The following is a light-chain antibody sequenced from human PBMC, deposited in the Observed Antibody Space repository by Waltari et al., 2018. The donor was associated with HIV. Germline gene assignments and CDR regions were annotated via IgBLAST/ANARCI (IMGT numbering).Light chain of an antibody. V-gene: IGLV1-40*01. Sequence: QSVLTQPPSVSGAPGQRVTISCTGSSSNIGAAYHFNGYQQLPGTAPKLLIYGYNNRPSGVPDRFSGSKSGTSASLAISGLQAEDEADYYCHSYDSSLDGWVFGGGTKLTVL. CDR2: GYN. J-gene: IGLJ3*02. CDR1: SSNIGAAYH. CDR3: HSYDSSLDGWV.